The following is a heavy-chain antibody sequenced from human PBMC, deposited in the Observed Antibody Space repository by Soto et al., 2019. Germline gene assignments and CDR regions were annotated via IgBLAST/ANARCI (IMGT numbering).Heavy chain of an antibody. CDR2: IWYDGSNK. V-gene: IGHV3-33*06. CDR1: GFTFSSYG. J-gene: IGHJ4*02. Sequence: GGSLRLSCAASGFTFSSYGMHWVRQAPGKGLEWVAVIWYDGSNKYYADSVKGRFTISRDNSKNTLYLQMNSLRAEDTAVYFCANYSRFGYDQSLFAYCGQGSFVTVS. D-gene: IGHD3-10*02. CDR3: ANYSRFGYDQSLFAY.